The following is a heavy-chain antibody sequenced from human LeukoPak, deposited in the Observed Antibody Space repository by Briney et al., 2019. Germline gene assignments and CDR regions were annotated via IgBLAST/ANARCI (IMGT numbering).Heavy chain of an antibody. V-gene: IGHV3-13*04. J-gene: IGHJ3*02. CDR3: ARGRGWGTFDI. D-gene: IGHD3-10*01. Sequence: VGSLRLSCAASGFTFSSYDMHWVRQGTGKGLEWVSAIGTAGDTYYPGSVKGRFTTSRENAKNSLYLQMNSLRVGDTAVYYCARGRGWGTFDIWGQGTMVTVSS. CDR2: IGTAGDT. CDR1: GFTFSSYD.